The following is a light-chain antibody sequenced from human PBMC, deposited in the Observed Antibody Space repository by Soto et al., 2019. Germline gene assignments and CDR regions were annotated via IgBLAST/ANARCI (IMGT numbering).Light chain of an antibody. CDR1: QSVLYSANNKNY. CDR3: QQYYSTPPYT. Sequence: DIVMTQSPDSLAVSLGERATINCKSSQSVLYSANNKNYLAWYQQKPGQPPKLLIYWASTRESGVPDRFSGSGSGTDFTLNISSLQAEDVAVYYCQQYYSTPPYTFGQGTKREIK. CDR2: WAS. J-gene: IGKJ2*01. V-gene: IGKV4-1*01.